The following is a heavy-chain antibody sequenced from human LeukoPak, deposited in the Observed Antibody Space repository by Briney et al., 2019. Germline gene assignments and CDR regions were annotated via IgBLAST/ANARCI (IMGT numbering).Heavy chain of an antibody. CDR3: ARAKGYSYGYFDY. J-gene: IGHJ4*02. V-gene: IGHV3-74*01. D-gene: IGHD5-18*01. CDR2: INSDASTT. Sequence: GGSLRLSCAASGFTLSSYWMHWVRQAPGGGRVWVSHINSDASTTRYADSVKGRFTISRDNAKDTLYLQMNSLRAEDTAVYYCARAKGYSYGYFDYWGQGTLVTVSS. CDR1: GFTLSSYW.